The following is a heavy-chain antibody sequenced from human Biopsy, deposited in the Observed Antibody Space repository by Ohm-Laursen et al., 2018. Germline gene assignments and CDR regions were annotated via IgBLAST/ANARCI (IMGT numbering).Heavy chain of an antibody. D-gene: IGHD3-16*01. V-gene: IGHV3-9*01. CDR1: GFIFDDYD. J-gene: IGHJ4*02. CDR3: VKDRGGARASFHY. Sequence: SLRLSCAASGFIFDDYDMHWVRHAPGKGLEWVSRINRDSDTADYVDSVRGRFTISRDNARKTLFLQMNSLRPEDTALYYCVKDRGGARASFHYWGQGNRVAVSS. CDR2: INRDSDTA.